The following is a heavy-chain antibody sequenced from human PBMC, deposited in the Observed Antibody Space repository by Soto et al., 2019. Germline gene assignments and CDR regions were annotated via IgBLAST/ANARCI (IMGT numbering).Heavy chain of an antibody. CDR2: ISSSSSYI. J-gene: IGHJ6*04. V-gene: IGHV3-21*01. D-gene: IGHD3-9*01. Sequence: GGSLRLSCAASGFTFSSYSMNWVRQAPGKGLEWVSSISSSSSYIYYADSVKGRFTISRDNAKNSLYLQMNSLRAEDTAVYYCARGFYDILTGYYSWCMDVWGKGTTVTVSS. CDR1: GFTFSSYS. CDR3: ARGFYDILTGYYSWCMDV.